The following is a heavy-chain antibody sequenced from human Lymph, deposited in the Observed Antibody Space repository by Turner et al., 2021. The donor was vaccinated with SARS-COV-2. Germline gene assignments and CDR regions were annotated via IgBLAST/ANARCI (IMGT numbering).Heavy chain of an antibody. Sequence: QVQLVQSGAEVKKPGASVKVSCKASGYTFTGSYMHWVRQAPGQGLEWMGWIKPNSGGTNYAQKFQGRVTMTRDTSISAAYRELSRLRSDDTAVYYCARDVERYNDFWSGYSGGYGMDVWGQGTTVTVSS. CDR2: IKPNSGGT. V-gene: IGHV1-2*02. CDR3: ARDVERYNDFWSGYSGGYGMDV. D-gene: IGHD3-3*01. CDR1: GYTFTGSY. J-gene: IGHJ6*02.